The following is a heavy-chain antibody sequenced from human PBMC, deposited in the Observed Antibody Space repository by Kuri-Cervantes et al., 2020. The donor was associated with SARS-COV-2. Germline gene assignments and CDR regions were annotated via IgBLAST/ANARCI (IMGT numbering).Heavy chain of an antibody. V-gene: IGHV5-10-1*01. CDR2: IDPSDSYT. D-gene: IGHD1-26*01. CDR1: GYRFTSYW. Sequence: KVSCKGCGYRFTSYWISGVRQMPGKGLEWMGRIDPSDSYTNYSPSFQGLVTISADKSISTAYLQWSSLKASDTAMYYCARQGWELFQWSNDFDYWGQGTLVTVSS. CDR3: ARQGWELFQWSNDFDY. J-gene: IGHJ4*02.